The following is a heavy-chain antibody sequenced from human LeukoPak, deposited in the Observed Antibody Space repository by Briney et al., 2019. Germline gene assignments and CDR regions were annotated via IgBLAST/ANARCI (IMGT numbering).Heavy chain of an antibody. D-gene: IGHD3-10*01. CDR2: INHSGST. J-gene: IGHJ5*02. CDR3: ARLSWPGRGSRFDP. Sequence: SETLSLTCAVYGGSFSGYYWSWIRQPPGKGLEWIGEINHSGSTNYNPSLKSRVTISVDTSKNQFSLNLSSVTAADTAVYFCARLSWPGRGSRFDPWGQGTLVTVSS. CDR1: GGSFSGYY. V-gene: IGHV4-34*01.